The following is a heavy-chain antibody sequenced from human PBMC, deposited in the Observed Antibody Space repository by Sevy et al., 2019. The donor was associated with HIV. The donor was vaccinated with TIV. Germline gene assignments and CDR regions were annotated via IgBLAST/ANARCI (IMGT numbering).Heavy chain of an antibody. CDR2: ITGGGDRT. V-gene: IGHV3-23*01. CDR3: AEGDTSMVTDLDS. Sequence: GGSLRLSCAASGFTVSTYAINWVRQAPGEGLEWVSAITGGGDRTYYADSVKGRFTISRDNSKNVVYLQMNSLRAEDTAVYYCAEGDTSMVTDLDSWGQGTLVTVSS. J-gene: IGHJ4*02. CDR1: GFTVSTYA. D-gene: IGHD5-18*01.